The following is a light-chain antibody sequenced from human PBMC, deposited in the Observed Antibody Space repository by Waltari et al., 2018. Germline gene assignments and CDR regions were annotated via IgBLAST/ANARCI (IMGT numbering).Light chain of an antibody. Sequence: EIVLTQSPGSLSLSPGERATFSCRASQSVTSTHLAWYQHKPGQSPRLLIYGASSRATGIPDRCSGSGSGTDFTLTISRLEPEDFAVYYCQQYDSSHTFGQGTKLEIK. V-gene: IGKV3-20*01. CDR2: GAS. J-gene: IGKJ2*01. CDR1: QSVTSTH. CDR3: QQYDSSHT.